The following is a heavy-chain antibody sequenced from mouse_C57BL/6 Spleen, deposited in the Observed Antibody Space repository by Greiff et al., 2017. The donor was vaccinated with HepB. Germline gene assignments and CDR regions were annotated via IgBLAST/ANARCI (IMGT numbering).Heavy chain of an antibody. D-gene: IGHD1-1*01. V-gene: IGHV5-9*01. J-gene: IGHJ4*01. CDR3: ARRGYGSGYAMDY. CDR2: ISGGGGNT. CDR1: GFTFSSYT. Sequence: EVQLVESGGGLVKPGGSLKLSCAASGFTFSSYTMSWVRQTPEKRLEWVATISGGGGNTYYPDSVKGRFTISRDNAKNTLYLQMSSLRSEDTALYYCARRGYGSGYAMDYWGQGTSVTVSS.